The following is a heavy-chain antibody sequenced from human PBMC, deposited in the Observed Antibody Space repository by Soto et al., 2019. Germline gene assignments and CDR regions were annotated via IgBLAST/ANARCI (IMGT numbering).Heavy chain of an antibody. CDR3: AKDLSILRWLALGAPFDS. Sequence: EVHLLESGGNVVQPGGSLRLSCAASGFTFSSYAMNWVRQAPGKGLEWVSSISANGRNTYYADSVKGRFTISRDRSKITMYLQLDRLRVEDTAIYYCAKDLSILRWLALGAPFDSWGQGTLVTVSS. D-gene: IGHD3-10*01. J-gene: IGHJ4*02. V-gene: IGHV3-23*01. CDR2: ISANGRNT. CDR1: GFTFSSYA.